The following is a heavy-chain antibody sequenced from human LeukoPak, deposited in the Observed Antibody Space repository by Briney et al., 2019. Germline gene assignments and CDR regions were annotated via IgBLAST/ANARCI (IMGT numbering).Heavy chain of an antibody. V-gene: IGHV4-38-2*02. Sequence: KPSETLSLTCTVSGYSISSGYYWGWIRQPPEKGLEWIGSIYHSGSTDYNPSLKSRVTISVDRSKNQFSLKLSSVTAADTAVYYCARDSSSLTIFGVPRSGPFDPWGQGTLVTVSS. CDR1: GYSISSGYY. J-gene: IGHJ5*02. D-gene: IGHD3-3*01. CDR3: ARDSSSLTIFGVPRSGPFDP. CDR2: IYHSGST.